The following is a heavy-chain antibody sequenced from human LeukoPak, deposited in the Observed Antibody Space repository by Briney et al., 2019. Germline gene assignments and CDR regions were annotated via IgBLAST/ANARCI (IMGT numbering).Heavy chain of an antibody. D-gene: IGHD6-13*01. CDR1: GFTFSSYG. J-gene: IGHJ4*02. CDR3: AKGEIDIAAAGIDY. Sequence: GRSLRLSCAASGFTFSSYGMHWVRQAPGKGLEWVAVISYDGSNKYYADSVKGRFTISRDNSKDTLYLQMNSLRAEDTAVYYCAKGEIDIAAAGIDYWGQGTLVTVSS. CDR2: ISYDGSNK. V-gene: IGHV3-30*18.